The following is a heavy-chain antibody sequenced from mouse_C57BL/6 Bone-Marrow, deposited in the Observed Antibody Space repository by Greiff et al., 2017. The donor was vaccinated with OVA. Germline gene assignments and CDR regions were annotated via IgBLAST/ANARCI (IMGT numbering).Heavy chain of an antibody. CDR2: ISTYYGDA. CDR3: ARLGYYYGSSYVSYAMDY. CDR1: GYTFTDYA. D-gene: IGHD1-1*01. Sequence: VQLQQSGPELVRPGVSVKISCKGSGYTFTDYAMHWVKQSHAKSLEWIGVISTYYGDASYNQKFKDKATMTLDKSSSTAYMELARLTSEDSAVYYCARLGYYYGSSYVSYAMDYWGQGTSVTVSS. V-gene: IGHV1-67*01. J-gene: IGHJ4*01.